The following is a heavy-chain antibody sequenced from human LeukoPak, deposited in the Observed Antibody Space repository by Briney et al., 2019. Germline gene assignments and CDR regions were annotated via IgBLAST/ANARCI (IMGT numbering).Heavy chain of an antibody. V-gene: IGHV3-48*03. J-gene: IGHJ5*02. Sequence: GGSLRLSCAASGFTFSSYEMNWVRQAPGKGLGWVSHISTSGSTIYYANSVKGRFTISRDNAKNSLYLQMNSLRAEDTAVYYCATSGHPYNENDEGWFGPWGRGTLVTVAS. CDR1: GFTFSSYE. CDR3: ATSGHPYNENDEGWFGP. CDR2: ISTSGSTI. D-gene: IGHD1-1*01.